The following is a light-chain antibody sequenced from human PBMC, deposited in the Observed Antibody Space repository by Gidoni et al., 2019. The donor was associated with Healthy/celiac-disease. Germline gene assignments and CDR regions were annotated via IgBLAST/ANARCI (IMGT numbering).Light chain of an antibody. Sequence: EIVLTQSPGTLSLSPGERATLSCRASQSVSSSYLAWYQQKPGQAPRLRIYGASSRATGIPDRFSGSGSGTDFTLTISRLEPEDFAVYYCQQYGSSVTFGQGTKVEIK. CDR1: QSVSSSY. V-gene: IGKV3-20*01. CDR3: QQYGSSVT. J-gene: IGKJ1*01. CDR2: GAS.